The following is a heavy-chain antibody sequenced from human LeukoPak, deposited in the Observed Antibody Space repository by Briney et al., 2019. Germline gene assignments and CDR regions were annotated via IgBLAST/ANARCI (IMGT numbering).Heavy chain of an antibody. D-gene: IGHD5-18*01. V-gene: IGHV4-34*01. J-gene: IGHJ6*03. Sequence: SETLSLTCAVYGGSFSGYYWSWIRQPPGKGLEWIGEINHSGSTNYNPSLKSQVTISVDTSKNQFSLKLSSVTAADTAVYYCARQVPWDTAMVRYYYYYYMDVWGKGTTVTVSS. CDR1: GGSFSGYY. CDR3: ARQVPWDTAMVRYYYYYYMDV. CDR2: INHSGST.